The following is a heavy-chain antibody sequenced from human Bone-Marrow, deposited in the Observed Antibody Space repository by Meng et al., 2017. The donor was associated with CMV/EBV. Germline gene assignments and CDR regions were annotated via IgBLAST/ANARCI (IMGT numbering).Heavy chain of an antibody. CDR3: ARVNNWNYDRFYYYYGMDV. Sequence: ASVKVSCKASGYTFTNYDINWLRQASGQGLEWMGWMNPDSGNTGSAQKFQGRLTIMRNTALNTTYMELTSLRSEDTAIYFCARVNNWNYDRFYYYYGMDVWGQGTTVTVSS. CDR1: GYTFTNYD. CDR2: MNPDSGNT. D-gene: IGHD1-7*01. J-gene: IGHJ6*02. V-gene: IGHV1-8*03.